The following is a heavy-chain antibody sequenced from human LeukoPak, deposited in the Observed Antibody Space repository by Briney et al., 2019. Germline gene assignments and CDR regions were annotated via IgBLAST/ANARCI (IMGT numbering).Heavy chain of an antibody. D-gene: IGHD5-24*01. CDR1: GYTFTGYY. Sequence: ASVKVSCTASGYTFTGYYMHWVRQAPGQGLEWMGWIKPDNGGTSYAQKFQGRVTMTRDTSISTAYMELSRLTSDDTAMYYCARPPGRDGYNRYDYWGQGTLVTVSS. J-gene: IGHJ4*02. CDR2: IKPDNGGT. V-gene: IGHV1-2*02. CDR3: ARPPGRDGYNRYDY.